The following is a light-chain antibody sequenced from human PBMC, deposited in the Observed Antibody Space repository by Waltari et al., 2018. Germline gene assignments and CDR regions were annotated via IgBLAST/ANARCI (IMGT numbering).Light chain of an antibody. CDR1: QSVRNNY. J-gene: IGKJ1*01. CDR3: QQYGSSPRT. CDR2: GGS. Sequence: EIVLTQSPDTLSLSPGEIATPPCRASQSVRNNYLAWYQQTPGQAPRLLIYGGSNRATVISDRFSGSGSGTDFTLTISRLEPEDFTVYYCQQYGSSPRTFGQGTKVE. V-gene: IGKV3-20*01.